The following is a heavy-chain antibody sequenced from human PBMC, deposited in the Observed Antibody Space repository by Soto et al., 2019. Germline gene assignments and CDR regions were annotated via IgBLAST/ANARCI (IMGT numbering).Heavy chain of an antibody. CDR3: ARNPVGFDNWFDP. D-gene: IGHD1-26*01. J-gene: IGHJ5*02. CDR1: GFSFSSYG. V-gene: IGHV3-48*02. Sequence: GGSLRLSCATSGFSFSSYGMNWVRQAPGKGLDWVSYIDSSTTIKHYADSVKGRFTISRDDAKNLLFLQMNGLRDEDTAVYYCARNPVGFDNWFDPWGQGTLVTVSS. CDR2: IDSSTTIK.